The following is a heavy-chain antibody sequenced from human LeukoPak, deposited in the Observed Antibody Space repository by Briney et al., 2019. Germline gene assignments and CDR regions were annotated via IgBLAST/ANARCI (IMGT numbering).Heavy chain of an antibody. V-gene: IGHV3-23*01. CDR1: GFTFSSYA. J-gene: IGHJ4*02. CDR2: ISGSGDNT. CDR3: AKGSYYDSSGSFYFDY. Sequence: GESLRLSCAASGFTFSSYAMSWVRQAPGKGLEWVSGISGSGDNTYYADSVKGRFTISRDNSKNTLYVQVNSLGTEDTAAYYCAKGSYYDSSGSFYFDYWGQXTLXTVSS. D-gene: IGHD3-22*01.